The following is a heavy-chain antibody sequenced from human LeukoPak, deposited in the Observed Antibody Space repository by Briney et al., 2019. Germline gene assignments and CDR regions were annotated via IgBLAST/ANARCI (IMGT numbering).Heavy chain of an antibody. V-gene: IGHV1-69*13. Sequence: SVKVSCKASGGTFSSYTISWVRQAPGQGLGWMGGIIPIFGTANYAQKFQGRVTITADESTSTAYMELSSLRSEDTAVYYCARGGPSITIFGVVTAFDYWGQGTLVTVSS. CDR1: GGTFSSYT. CDR3: ARGGPSITIFGVVTAFDY. J-gene: IGHJ4*02. CDR2: IIPIFGTA. D-gene: IGHD3-3*01.